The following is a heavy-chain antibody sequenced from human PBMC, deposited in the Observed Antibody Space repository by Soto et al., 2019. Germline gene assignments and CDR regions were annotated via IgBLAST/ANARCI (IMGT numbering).Heavy chain of an antibody. CDR1: GFTFSSYG. Sequence: GGSLRLSCAASGFTFSSYGMHWVRQAPGKGLGWVAVISYDGNNKYYADSVKGRFTISRDNSKNTLYLQMNSLRAEDTAVYYCAKGTTSFGVVTPGDVWGQGTTVTVSS. V-gene: IGHV3-30*18. D-gene: IGHD3-3*01. CDR2: ISYDGNNK. J-gene: IGHJ6*02. CDR3: AKGTTSFGVVTPGDV.